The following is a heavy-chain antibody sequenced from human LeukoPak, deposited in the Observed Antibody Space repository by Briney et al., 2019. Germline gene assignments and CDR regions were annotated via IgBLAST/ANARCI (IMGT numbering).Heavy chain of an antibody. CDR2: ISAGGGST. Sequence: GGSLRLSCAASEFTFNNYAMSWVRQAPGKGLEWVSGISAGGGSTYYADSVKGRFTISRDNTKKKVFLQMNSLRAEDTTVYYCAKGGWKGDFFDYWGQGTLVTVSS. J-gene: IGHJ4*02. CDR1: EFTFNNYA. V-gene: IGHV3-23*01. CDR3: AKGGWKGDFFDY. D-gene: IGHD1-1*01.